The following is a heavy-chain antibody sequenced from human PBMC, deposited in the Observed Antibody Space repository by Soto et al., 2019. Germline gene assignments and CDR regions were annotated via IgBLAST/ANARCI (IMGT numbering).Heavy chain of an antibody. V-gene: IGHV4-30-4*01. CDR2: IYYSGST. J-gene: IGHJ5*02. CDR3: ARDRITGTTPNNWFDP. CDR1: GGSISSGDYY. D-gene: IGHD1-20*01. Sequence: QVQLQESGLGLVKPSQTLSLTCTVSGGSISSGDYYWSWIRQPPGKGLEWIGYIYYSGSTYYNPSLKSRVTISVDTSKNQFSLKLSSVTAADTAVYYCARDRITGTTPNNWFDPWGQGTLVTVSS.